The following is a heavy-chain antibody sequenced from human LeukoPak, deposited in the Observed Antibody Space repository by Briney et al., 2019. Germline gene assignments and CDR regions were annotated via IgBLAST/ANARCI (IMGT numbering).Heavy chain of an antibody. CDR1: GYTFTSYG. Sequence: ASVKVSCKASGYTFTSYGISWVRQAPGKGLEWMGGFDPEDGETIYAQKFQGRVTMTEDTSTDTAYMELSSLRSEDTAVYYCATDLGENWFDPWGQGTLVTVSS. CDR3: ATDLGENWFDP. V-gene: IGHV1-24*01. J-gene: IGHJ5*02. CDR2: FDPEDGET. D-gene: IGHD3-3*01.